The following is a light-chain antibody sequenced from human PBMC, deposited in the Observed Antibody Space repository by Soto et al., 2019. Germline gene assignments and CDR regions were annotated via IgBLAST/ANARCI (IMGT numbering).Light chain of an antibody. CDR3: AAWDDSLNGYV. V-gene: IGLV1-44*01. CDR1: SSNIGSNT. J-gene: IGLJ1*01. CDR2: TNS. Sequence: QSVLAQPPSASGIPGQRVTISCSGSSSNIGSNTVNWYQQLPGTAPKLLIYTNSQRPSGVPDRFSGSKSGTSASLAISGLQSEDEADYYCAAWDDSLNGYVFGTGTKLTVL.